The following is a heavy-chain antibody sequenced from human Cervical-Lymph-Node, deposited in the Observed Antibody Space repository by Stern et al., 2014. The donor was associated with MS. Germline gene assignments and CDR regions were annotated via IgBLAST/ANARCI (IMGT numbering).Heavy chain of an antibody. CDR1: GYTFTSYD. V-gene: IGHV1-8*01. D-gene: IGHD3-22*01. Sequence: VQLVESGAEVKKPGASVKVSCKASGYTFTSYDINWVRQATGQGLEWMGWMNPNSGNTGYAQKFQGRGTMTRNTAISTAYMELSSLSSEDTAVYYCVRADSSAYNRDYWGQGTLVTVSS. CDR3: VRADSSAYNRDY. CDR2: MNPNSGNT. J-gene: IGHJ4*02.